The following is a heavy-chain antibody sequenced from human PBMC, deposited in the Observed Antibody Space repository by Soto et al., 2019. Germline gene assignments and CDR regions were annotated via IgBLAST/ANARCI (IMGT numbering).Heavy chain of an antibody. D-gene: IGHD6-13*01. CDR3: ASIEIAAAGINWFDP. CDR2: ISYDGSNK. Sequence: GGSLRLSCAASGFTFSSYAMHWVRQAPGKGLEWVAVISYDGSNKYYADSVKGRFTISRDNSKNTLYLQMNSLRAEDTAVYYCASIEIAAAGINWFDPWGQGTLVTVSS. CDR1: GFTFSSYA. V-gene: IGHV3-30-3*01. J-gene: IGHJ5*02.